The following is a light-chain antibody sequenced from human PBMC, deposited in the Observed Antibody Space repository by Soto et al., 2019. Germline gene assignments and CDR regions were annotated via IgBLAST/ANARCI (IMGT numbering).Light chain of an antibody. CDR1: QSVSYN. CDR2: HAS. CDR3: QQYNKWPLT. J-gene: IGKJ4*01. V-gene: IGKV3-15*01. Sequence: EIVKTQSPATLSVSPGERASLSCMASQSVSYNLAWYQQKPGQAPRLLIYHASTRATGIPARFSGSGSGTEFTLTISSLQSEDFAVYYCQQYNKWPLTFGGGTKVEIK.